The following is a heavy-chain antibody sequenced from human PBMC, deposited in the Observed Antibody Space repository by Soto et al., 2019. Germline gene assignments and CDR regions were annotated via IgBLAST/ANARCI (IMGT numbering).Heavy chain of an antibody. CDR2: TYYRSKWYN. V-gene: IGHV6-1*01. CDR3: ARLIGNSWLDS. D-gene: IGHD2-8*01. Sequence: QVQLQQSGPGLVKPSQTLSLTCAISGDSVSSNSATWDWIRQSPSRGLEWLGRTYYRSKWYNDYAVSVKXRLPXTXYTTNNRLSLQLNSVTPDDTAVYYCARLIGNSWLDSWGQGTLVTVSS. J-gene: IGHJ5*01. CDR1: GDSVSSNSAT.